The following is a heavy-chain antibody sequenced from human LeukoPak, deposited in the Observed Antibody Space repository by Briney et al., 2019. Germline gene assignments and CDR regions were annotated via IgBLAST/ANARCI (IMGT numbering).Heavy chain of an antibody. D-gene: IGHD2-21*02. V-gene: IGHV3-21*01. CDR1: GFTFSSYS. CDR2: ISSSSSYI. CDR3: ARVAYCGGDCYYNWFDP. Sequence: TGGSLRLSCAACGFTFSSYSMNWVRQAPGKGLEWVSSISSSSSYIYYADSVKGRFTISRDNAKNSLYLQMNSLRAEDTAVYYCARVAYCGGDCYYNWFDPWGQGTLVTVSS. J-gene: IGHJ5*02.